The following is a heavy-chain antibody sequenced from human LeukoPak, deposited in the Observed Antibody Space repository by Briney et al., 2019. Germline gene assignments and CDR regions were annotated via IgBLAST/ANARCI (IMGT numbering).Heavy chain of an antibody. J-gene: IGHJ6*02. Sequence: GRSLRLSCAVSGFTFSSYGMHWVRQAPGKGREWVAVIWSNGSNKYYADSVKGRFTISRDNSGNTLYLQMNSLRAEDTAEYYCAKAWETKQHYYYGMEVWGQGTTVIVSS. CDR1: GFTFSSYG. D-gene: IGHD1-26*01. V-gene: IGHV3-33*06. CDR2: IWSNGSNK. CDR3: AKAWETKQHYYYGMEV.